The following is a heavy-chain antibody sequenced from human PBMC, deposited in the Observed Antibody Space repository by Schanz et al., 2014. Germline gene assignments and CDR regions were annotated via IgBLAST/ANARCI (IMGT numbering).Heavy chain of an antibody. Sequence: QVQLLESGGGVAQPGGSLRLSCAASGFTFRGHAMHWVRQAPGQGLEKVAVTSTDGTKTYYAASVRGRFTISRDNSKNTVYLQMNSLRSEDTAVYYCTRDRGALINHNDALDLWGQGTMVSVSS. CDR2: TSTDGTKT. CDR1: GFTFRGHA. J-gene: IGHJ3*01. CDR3: TRDRGALINHNDALDL. V-gene: IGHV3-30*04. D-gene: IGHD3-16*01.